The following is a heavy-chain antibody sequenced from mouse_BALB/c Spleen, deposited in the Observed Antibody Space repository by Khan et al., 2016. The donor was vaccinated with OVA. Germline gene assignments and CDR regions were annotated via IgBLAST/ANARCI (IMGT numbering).Heavy chain of an antibody. CDR3: ATYGWWD. J-gene: IGHJ1*01. V-gene: IGHV5-17*02. D-gene: IGHD1-1*01. CDR2: ISSGSSTL. CDR1: GFTFSSFG. Sequence: VALVLSVGGFVQPGGSRKLSCAASGFTFSSFGMHWVRQAPEKGLEWVAYISSGSSTLYSAATVEGRFPVSRDNPKTTLFLQMTSIRSEDTATYYCATYGWWDWGAGTTVTVS.